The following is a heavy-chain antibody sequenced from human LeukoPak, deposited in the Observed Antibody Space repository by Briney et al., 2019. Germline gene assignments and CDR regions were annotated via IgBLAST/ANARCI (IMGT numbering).Heavy chain of an antibody. V-gene: IGHV3-66*01. CDR3: TSFTGYDHNSLY. J-gene: IGHJ4*02. D-gene: IGHD5-12*01. CDR2: INEDGST. Sequence: GLSQRLSCGVSGYTLRNHHITGAPDARRRGLEDGSIINEDGSTHYAAAVNGRFIISRDNSKNTLYLQMNSLRADDTAVYYCTSFTGYDHNSLYWGQGTMVTVSS. CDR1: GYTLRNHH.